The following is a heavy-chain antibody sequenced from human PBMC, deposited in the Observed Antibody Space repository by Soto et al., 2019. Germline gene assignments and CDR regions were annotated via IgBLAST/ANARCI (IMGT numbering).Heavy chain of an antibody. CDR1: GDSVSSNSAA. J-gene: IGHJ1*01. CDR3: ARGGVVGATTSEYFQH. Sequence: SQTLSLTCAISGDSVSSNSAAWNWIRQSPSRGLEWLGRTYYRSKWYNDYAVSVKSRITINPDTSKNQFSLQLNSVTPEDTAVYYCARGGVVGATTSEYFQHWGQGTLVTVSS. CDR2: TYYRSKWYN. V-gene: IGHV6-1*01. D-gene: IGHD1-26*01.